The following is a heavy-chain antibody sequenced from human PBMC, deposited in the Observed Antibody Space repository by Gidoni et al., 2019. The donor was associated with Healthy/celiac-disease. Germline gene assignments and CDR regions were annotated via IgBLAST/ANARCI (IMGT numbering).Heavy chain of an antibody. CDR1: GGSFSGYY. D-gene: IGHD4-17*01. J-gene: IGHJ4*02. CDR2: INHSGST. V-gene: IGHV4-34*01. CDR3: EILDDYGFDY. Sequence: QVQLQQWGAGLLKPSETLSLTGAVYGGSFSGYYWSWIRQPPGKGLEWIGEINHSGSTNYNPSLQSRVTISVDTSKNQFSLKLSSVTAADTAVYYCEILDDYGFDYWGQGTLVTVSS.